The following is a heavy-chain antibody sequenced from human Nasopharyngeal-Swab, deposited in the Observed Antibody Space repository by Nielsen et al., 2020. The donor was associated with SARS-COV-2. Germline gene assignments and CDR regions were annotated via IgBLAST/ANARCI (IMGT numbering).Heavy chain of an antibody. CDR1: GFTFSSYS. CDR3: ARERTDYYDSSGHSIDY. V-gene: IGHV3-21*01. Sequence: GESLKISCAASGFTFSSYSMNWVRQAPGKGLEWVSSISSSSSYKYYADSVKGRFTISRDNAKNSLSLQMNSLRAEDTAVYYCARERTDYYDSSGHSIDYWGQGTLVTVSS. D-gene: IGHD3-22*01. CDR2: ISSSSSYK. J-gene: IGHJ4*02.